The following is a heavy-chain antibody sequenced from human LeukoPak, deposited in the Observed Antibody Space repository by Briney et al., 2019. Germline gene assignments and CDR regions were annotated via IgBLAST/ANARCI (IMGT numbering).Heavy chain of an antibody. V-gene: IGHV3-23*01. CDR2: ISGSGGNT. D-gene: IGHD1-14*01. CDR1: GFTFSTYG. CDR3: AKEYSVRNQFDH. Sequence: GGSLRLSCAASGFTFSTYGMNWVRQAPGKGLEWVSVISGSGGNTYYADSVKGRFTISRDNSRNTLYLQMNSLRAEDTAVYYCAKEYSVRNQFDHWGQGTLVAVSS. J-gene: IGHJ4*02.